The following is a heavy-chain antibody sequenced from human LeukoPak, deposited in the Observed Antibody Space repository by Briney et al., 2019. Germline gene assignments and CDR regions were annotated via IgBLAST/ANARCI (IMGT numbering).Heavy chain of an antibody. CDR3: ARFGHCSGGSCYRGWFDP. J-gene: IGHJ5*02. Sequence: SETLSLTCTVSGGSISSHYWSWIRQPPGKGLEWIGYIYTSGSTNYNPSLKSRVTISVDTSKNQFSLKLSSVTAADTAVYYCARFGHCSGGSCYRGWFDPWGREPWSPSPQ. V-gene: IGHV4-4*09. CDR2: IYTSGST. D-gene: IGHD2-15*01. CDR1: GGSISSHY.